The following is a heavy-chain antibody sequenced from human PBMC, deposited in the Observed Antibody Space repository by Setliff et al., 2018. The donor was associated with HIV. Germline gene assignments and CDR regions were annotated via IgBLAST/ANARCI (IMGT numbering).Heavy chain of an antibody. Sequence: SETLSLTCAVSGYSISSGYYWGWIRQPPGKGLEWLGSIYHGGTTYYNPSLRSRVTISEDTSKNQFSLTLTSVTAADTAVYYCVRDPPLIPYGPDHPFDIWGQGTMVTVSS. D-gene: IGHD3-10*01. CDR1: GYSISSGYY. V-gene: IGHV4-38-2*02. CDR3: VRDPPLIPYGPDHPFDI. CDR2: IYHGGTT. J-gene: IGHJ3*02.